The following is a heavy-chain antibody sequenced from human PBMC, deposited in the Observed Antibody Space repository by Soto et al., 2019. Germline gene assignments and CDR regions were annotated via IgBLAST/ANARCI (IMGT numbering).Heavy chain of an antibody. D-gene: IGHD5-18*01. CDR1: GFTFTNSA. V-gene: IGHV1-58*01. J-gene: IGHJ4*02. CDR2: IVVGSGNT. CDR3: ATDKGDSYGYGNY. Sequence: SVKVSCKASGFTFTNSAVQWVRQARGQRLEWIGWIVVGSGNTNYAQMFQERVTITRDMSTTTAYMELSSLRSEDTAVYYCATDKGDSYGYGNYWGQGTLVTVPS.